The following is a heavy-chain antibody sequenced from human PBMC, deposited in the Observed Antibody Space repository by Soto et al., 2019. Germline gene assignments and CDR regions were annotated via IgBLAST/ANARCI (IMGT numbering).Heavy chain of an antibody. Sequence: ASVKRSCKAPGYIFTDYHMQSVRQAPGQGLEWMGIINPSGGSTSYAQKFQGRVTMTRDNAKNTLYLQMNSLRAEDTAVYYCARDSGSNHYYYYGMDVWGQGTTVTVSS. CDR2: INPSGGST. D-gene: IGHD3-10*01. CDR1: GYIFTDYH. V-gene: IGHV1-46*01. CDR3: ARDSGSNHYYYYGMDV. J-gene: IGHJ6*02.